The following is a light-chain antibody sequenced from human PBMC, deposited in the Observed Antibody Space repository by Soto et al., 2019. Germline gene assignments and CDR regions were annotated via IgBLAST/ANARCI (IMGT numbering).Light chain of an antibody. CDR2: AAS. V-gene: IGKV1-39*01. CDR3: QQAYSCPIT. J-gene: IGKJ5*01. CDR1: QSISSY. Sequence: DIQMTKSPSSLSASVGDRVTITCRASQSISSYLNWYQQKPGKAPKLLIYAASSLQSGVPSRFSGSGSGTDFTLTINSLQPEDFATYYCQQAYSCPITFGQGTRLEIK.